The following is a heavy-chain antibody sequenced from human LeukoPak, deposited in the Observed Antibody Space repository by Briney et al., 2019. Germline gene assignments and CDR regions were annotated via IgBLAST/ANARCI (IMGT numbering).Heavy chain of an antibody. CDR1: GFTFSSYS. D-gene: IGHD3-22*01. CDR2: ISSSSSTI. CDR3: AREFEADSGFYDSGGYYADGAFDI. J-gene: IGHJ3*02. Sequence: TGGSLRLSCAASGFTFSSYSMNWVRQAPGKGLEWVSYISSSSSTIYYADSVKGRFTISRDNAKNSLYLQMNSLRAEDTAVYYWAREFEADSGFYDSGGYYADGAFDIWGQGTMVTVSS. V-gene: IGHV3-48*04.